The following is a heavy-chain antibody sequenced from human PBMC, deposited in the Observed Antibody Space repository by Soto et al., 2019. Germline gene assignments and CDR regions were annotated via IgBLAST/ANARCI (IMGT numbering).Heavy chain of an antibody. CDR1: GGSFSGYY. CDR3: ARGLLKSTNTVTNDAFDI. CDR2: INHSGST. Sequence: SETLSLTCAVYGGSFSGYYWSWIRQPPGKGLEWIGEINHSGSTNYNPSLKSRVTISVDTSKTQFSLKLSSVTAADTAVYYCARGLLKSTNTVTNDAFDIWGQGTMVTVSS. J-gene: IGHJ3*02. V-gene: IGHV4-34*01. D-gene: IGHD4-17*01.